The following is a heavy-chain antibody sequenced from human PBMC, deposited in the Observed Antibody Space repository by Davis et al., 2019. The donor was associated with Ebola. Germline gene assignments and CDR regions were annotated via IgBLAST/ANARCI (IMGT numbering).Heavy chain of an antibody. CDR3: ARNKSSVPPSGFFDL. D-gene: IGHD3-10*01. CDR2: LYNSVST. J-gene: IGHJ5*02. V-gene: IGHV4-38-2*02. CDR1: GDSISSGHY. Sequence: PSETLSLTCTVSGDSISSGHYWAWIRQSPGKGLEWIGSLYNSVSTYYKPSLKSRVTISVDSSKNQFSLELRSVTDADTAVYYCARNKSSVPPSGFFDLWGQGTLVTVSS.